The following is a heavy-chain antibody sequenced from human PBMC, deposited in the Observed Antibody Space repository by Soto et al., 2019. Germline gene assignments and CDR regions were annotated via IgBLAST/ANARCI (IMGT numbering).Heavy chain of an antibody. V-gene: IGHV1-69*06. D-gene: IGHD3-22*01. CDR3: ANLESYYYDSSGYYGIDY. CDR2: IIPIFGTA. CDR1: GGTFSSYA. Sequence: SVKVSCKASGGTFSSYAISWVRQAPGQGLEWMGGIIPIFGTANYAQKFQGRVTITADNSKNTLYLQMNSLRAEDTAVYYCANLESYYYDSSGYYGIDYWGQGTLVTVSS. J-gene: IGHJ4*02.